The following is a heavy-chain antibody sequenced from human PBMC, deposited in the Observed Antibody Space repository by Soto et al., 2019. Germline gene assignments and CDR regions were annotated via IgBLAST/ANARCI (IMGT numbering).Heavy chain of an antibody. D-gene: IGHD3-22*01. V-gene: IGHV1-46*01. Sequence: ASVKVSSKAPRYTFTSYYMHWVRQAPGQGLEWMGIINPSGGSTSYAQKFQGRVTMTRDTSTSTVYMELSSLRSEDTAVYYCASVFLRSKYDSSGFDAFDIWGQGTMVTGSS. J-gene: IGHJ3*02. CDR3: ASVFLRSKYDSSGFDAFDI. CDR2: INPSGGST. CDR1: RYTFTSYY.